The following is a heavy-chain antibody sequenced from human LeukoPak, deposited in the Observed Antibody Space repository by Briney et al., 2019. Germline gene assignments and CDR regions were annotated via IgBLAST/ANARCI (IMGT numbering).Heavy chain of an antibody. J-gene: IGHJ5*02. CDR2: IYSGGST. D-gene: IGHD5-18*01. V-gene: IGHV3-53*01. CDR3: AKARRIQLWLS. CDR1: GFTVSSNY. Sequence: TGGSLRLSCAASGFTVSSNYMSWVRQAPGKGLEWVSVIYSGGSTYYADSVKGRFTISRDNSKNTLYLQMISLRAEDTAVYYCAKARRIQLWLSWGQGTLVTVSS.